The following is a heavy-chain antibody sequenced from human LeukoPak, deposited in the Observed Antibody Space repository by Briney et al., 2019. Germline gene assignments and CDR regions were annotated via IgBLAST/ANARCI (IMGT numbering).Heavy chain of an antibody. J-gene: IGHJ6*02. CDR1: GFGFSSYD. CDR3: AKDSPGSSSWYYYYYGMDV. CDR2: ISGSVSGFGSPT. Sequence: GGSLRLSCAASGFGFSSYDMSWVRQAPGKGLEWVSAISGSVSGFGSPTKYADSVKGRFTISRDNSKNTLYLQMNSLRAEDTAVYYCAKDSPGSSSWYYYYYGMDVWGQGTTVTVSS. V-gene: IGHV3-23*01. D-gene: IGHD6-13*01.